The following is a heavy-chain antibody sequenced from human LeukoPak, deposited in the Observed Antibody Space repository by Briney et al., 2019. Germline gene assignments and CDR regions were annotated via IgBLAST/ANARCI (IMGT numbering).Heavy chain of an antibody. CDR1: GYRFTSYW. V-gene: IGHV5-51*01. CDR2: IYPGDSDT. CDR3: AREPYYYDSSGYYDSYGMDV. Sequence: GESLKISCQGSGYRFTSYWIGWVRQMPGKGLEWMGIIYPGDSDTRYSPSFQGQVTISADKSISTAYLQWSSLKASDTAMYYCAREPYYYDSSGYYDSYGMDVWGQGTTVTVSS. J-gene: IGHJ6*02. D-gene: IGHD3-22*01.